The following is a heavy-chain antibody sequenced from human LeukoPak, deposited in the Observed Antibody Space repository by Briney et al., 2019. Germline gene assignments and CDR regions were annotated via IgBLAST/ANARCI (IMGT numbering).Heavy chain of an antibody. CDR2: INPISGGT. CDR3: ARPYYYGSGSYYENTFDY. Sequence: ASVKVSFTASGYTFTGYSVHWVRQAPGQGLEWMGWINPISGGTDYAQKFQGRVTMTRDTSISTAYMELRRLRSDDTAVYYCARPYYYGSGSYYENTFDYWGQGTLVTVSS. J-gene: IGHJ4*02. D-gene: IGHD3-10*01. CDR1: GYTFTGYS. V-gene: IGHV1-2*02.